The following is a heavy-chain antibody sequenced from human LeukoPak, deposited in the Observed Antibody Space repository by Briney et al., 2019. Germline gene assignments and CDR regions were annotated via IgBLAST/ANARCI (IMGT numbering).Heavy chain of an antibody. CDR1: GFTFDDYA. Sequence: GRSLRLSWAASGFTFDDYAMHWVRQAPGKGLEWVSGISWNSVSIGYADSVKGRFTISRDNAKNTLYLQMNSLRAEDTAVYYCASSYSSSWYYFDYWGQGTLVTVSS. CDR2: ISWNSVSI. CDR3: ASSYSSSWYYFDY. J-gene: IGHJ4*02. D-gene: IGHD6-13*01. V-gene: IGHV3-9*01.